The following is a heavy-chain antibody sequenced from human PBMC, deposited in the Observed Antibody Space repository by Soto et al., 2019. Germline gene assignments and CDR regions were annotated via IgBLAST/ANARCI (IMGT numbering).Heavy chain of an antibody. D-gene: IGHD3-9*01. J-gene: IGHJ4*02. V-gene: IGHV3-9*01. Sequence: GGSLRPSCAASGFTFDDYAMHWVRQAPGKGLEWISGISWNSGSIGYADSVKGRFTISRDNAKNSLYLQMNSLRAEDTALYYCAKGSTYDILTGALGYWGQGTLVTVSS. CDR3: AKGSTYDILTGALGY. CDR2: ISWNSGSI. CDR1: GFTFDDYA.